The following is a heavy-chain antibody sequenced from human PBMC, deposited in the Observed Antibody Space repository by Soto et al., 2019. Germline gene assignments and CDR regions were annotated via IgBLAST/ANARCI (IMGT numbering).Heavy chain of an antibody. CDR3: ARDYDFWSGCFMALPDY. J-gene: IGHJ4*02. Sequence: ASVKVSCKASGYTFTSYGISWVRQAPGQGLEWMGWISACNGNTNYAQKLQGRVTMTTDTSTSTAYMELRSLRSDDTAVYYCARDYDFWSGCFMALPDYWGQGTLVTVSS. V-gene: IGHV1-18*01. D-gene: IGHD3-3*01. CDR1: GYTFTSYG. CDR2: ISACNGNT.